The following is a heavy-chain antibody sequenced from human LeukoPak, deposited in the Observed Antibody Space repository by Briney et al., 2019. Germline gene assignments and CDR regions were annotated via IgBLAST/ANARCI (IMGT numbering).Heavy chain of an antibody. CDR2: IYYSGST. Sequence: SETLSLTCTVSGGSISSYYWSWIRQPPGKGLEWIGYIYYSGSTNYNPSLKSRVTISVDTSKNQFPLKLSSVTAADTAVYYCARDFSYYDSSGRDVDAFDIWGQGTMVTVSS. V-gene: IGHV4-59*12. J-gene: IGHJ3*02. CDR3: ARDFSYYDSSGRDVDAFDI. D-gene: IGHD3-22*01. CDR1: GGSISSYY.